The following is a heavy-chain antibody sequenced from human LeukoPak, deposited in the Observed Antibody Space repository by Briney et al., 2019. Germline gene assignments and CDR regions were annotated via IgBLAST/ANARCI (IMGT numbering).Heavy chain of an antibody. J-gene: IGHJ4*02. Sequence: GRSLRLSCAAAGFTFSSYDMHWVSQAPGKGLEWVAVISYDGSNKYYADSVKGRFTISRDNSTNTLYLQMNSLRAEDTAVYYCAKDRRGFSWFDYWGQGTLVTVSS. CDR2: ISYDGSNK. CDR3: AKDRRGFSWFDY. CDR1: GFTFSSYD. V-gene: IGHV3-30*18. D-gene: IGHD3-10*01.